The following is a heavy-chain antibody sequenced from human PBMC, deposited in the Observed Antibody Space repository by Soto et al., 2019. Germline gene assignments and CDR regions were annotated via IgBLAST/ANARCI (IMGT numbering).Heavy chain of an antibody. D-gene: IGHD6-13*01. CDR3: ARGLRRASSNKREKYFDL. V-gene: IGHV4-34*01. Sequence: SETLSLTCAVYGGSFSGYYWSWIRQPPGKGLEWIGEINHSGSTNYNPSLKSRVTISVDTSKNQFSLKLSSVTAADTAVYYCARGLRRASSNKREKYFDLWGRGTLVTVSS. J-gene: IGHJ2*01. CDR2: INHSGST. CDR1: GGSFSGYY.